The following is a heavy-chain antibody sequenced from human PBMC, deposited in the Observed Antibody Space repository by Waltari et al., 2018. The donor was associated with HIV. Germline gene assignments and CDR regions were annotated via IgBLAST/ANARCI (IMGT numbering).Heavy chain of an antibody. J-gene: IGHJ4*02. V-gene: IGHV3-7*01. CDR2: IKQDGREK. Sequence: EVQLVESGGGLVQPGGSLRLSCVGSGFIFSNYWMTWVRQAPGKGREGVSNIKQDGREKNYGDSVAGRFSISRDNANNSLYLQLNSLRDEDTAVYYCARVYSSTTGRALDYWGQGALVTVSS. CDR3: ARVYSSTTGRALDY. D-gene: IGHD2-2*01. CDR1: GFIFSNYW.